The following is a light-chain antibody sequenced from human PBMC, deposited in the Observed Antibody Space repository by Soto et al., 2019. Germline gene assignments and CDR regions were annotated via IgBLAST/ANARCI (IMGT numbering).Light chain of an antibody. V-gene: IGKV3-15*01. CDR1: QTVNNN. J-gene: IGKJ4*01. Sequence: EIVMTQSPATLSVSPGERATLSCRASQTVNNNLAWYQQKPGQAPRLLIYGASARATGIPARFSGSGSGTGFPLTISSLQSEDFAVYYCQQYNNWPLTFGGGTTVEIK. CDR2: GAS. CDR3: QQYNNWPLT.